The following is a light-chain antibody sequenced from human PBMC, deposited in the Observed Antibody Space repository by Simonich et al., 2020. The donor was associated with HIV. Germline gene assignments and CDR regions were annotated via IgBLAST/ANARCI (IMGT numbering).Light chain of an antibody. CDR3: QQYYTTPRT. J-gene: IGKJ1*01. Sequence: DIVMTQSPDSLAVSLGEWATINCKSSQSVLYSSNNMNYLVWYQQKPGQPPKLLIYWASTRKSGVPDRFSGSGSGTDFTLTISSLQAEDVAVYYCQQYYTTPRTFGQGTKVEIK. V-gene: IGKV4-1*01. CDR1: QSVLYSSNNMNY. CDR2: WAS.